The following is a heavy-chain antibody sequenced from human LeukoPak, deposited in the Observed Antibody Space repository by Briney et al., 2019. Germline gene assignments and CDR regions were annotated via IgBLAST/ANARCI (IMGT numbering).Heavy chain of an antibody. CDR3: AREYYYDSSGYHPPGDY. D-gene: IGHD3-22*01. CDR2: IWYDGSNK. J-gene: IGHJ4*02. V-gene: IGHV3-33*01. CDR1: GFTFSSYG. Sequence: GGSLRLSCAASGFTFSSYGMHWVRQAPGKGLEWVSVIWYDGSNKYYADSVKGRFTISRDNSKNTLYLQMNSLRAEDTAVYYCAREYYYDSSGYHPPGDYWGQGTLVTVSS.